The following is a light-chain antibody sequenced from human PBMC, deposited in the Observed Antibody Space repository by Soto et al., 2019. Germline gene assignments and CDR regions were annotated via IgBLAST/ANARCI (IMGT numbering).Light chain of an antibody. CDR2: GAS. V-gene: IGKV3-20*01. J-gene: IGKJ1*01. Sequence: EIVLTQSPGTLSLSPGERATLSCRASQSVSSSYFAWYQQKPGQAPRLLIYGASSRATGIPDGFSGSGSGTDFTLTISRLEPEDFSVYYCQQYGSSPPGTFGQGTKVEIK. CDR3: QQYGSSPPGT. CDR1: QSVSSSY.